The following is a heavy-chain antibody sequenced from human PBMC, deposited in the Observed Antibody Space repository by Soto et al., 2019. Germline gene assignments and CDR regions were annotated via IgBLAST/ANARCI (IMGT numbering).Heavy chain of an antibody. J-gene: IGHJ4*02. CDR3: ARGEQVTMVRGVPGY. CDR2: INAGNGNT. Sequence: QVQLVQSGAEVKKPGASVKVSCKASGYTFTSYAMHWVRQAPGQRLEWMGWINAGNGNTKYSQKFQGRVTITRDTSASTAYMEPSSLRSEDTAVYYCARGEQVTMVRGVPGYWGQGTLVTVSS. D-gene: IGHD3-10*01. CDR1: GYTFTSYA. V-gene: IGHV1-3*01.